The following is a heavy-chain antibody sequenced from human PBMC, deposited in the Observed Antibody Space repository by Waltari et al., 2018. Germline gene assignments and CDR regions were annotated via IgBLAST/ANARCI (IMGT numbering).Heavy chain of an antibody. CDR2: IYYSGST. CDR1: GGSISSGDYY. CDR3: ARVRHDILTGYYNDYFDY. D-gene: IGHD3-9*01. Sequence: QVQLQESGPGLVKPSQTLSLTCTVSGGSISSGDYYWSWIRQPPGKGLEWIGYIYYSGSTYYNPSLKSRVTISVDTSKNQFSLKLSSVTAADTAVYYCARVRHDILTGYYNDYFDYWGQGTLVTVSS. V-gene: IGHV4-30-4*08. J-gene: IGHJ4*02.